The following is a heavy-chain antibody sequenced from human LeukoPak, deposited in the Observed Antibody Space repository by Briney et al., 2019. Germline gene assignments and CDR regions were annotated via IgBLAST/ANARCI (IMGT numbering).Heavy chain of an antibody. Sequence: GGSLRLSCATSGFTFSRAWMSWVRQAPEKGLEWVGRIKSNSAGGTAEYAAPVKGRFTISRDDSENTLYLQMNNLETEDTAVYYCTTYSSSWYYFDSWGQGVLVTVSS. J-gene: IGHJ4*02. CDR1: GFTFSRAW. D-gene: IGHD6-6*01. V-gene: IGHV3-15*01. CDR2: IKSNSAGGTA. CDR3: TTYSSSWYYFDS.